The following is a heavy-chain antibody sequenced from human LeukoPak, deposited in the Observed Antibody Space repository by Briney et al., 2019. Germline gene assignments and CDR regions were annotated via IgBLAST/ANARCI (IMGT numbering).Heavy chain of an antibody. J-gene: IGHJ5*02. CDR1: GGSFSGYY. V-gene: IGHV4-34*01. Sequence: SETLSLTCAVYGGSFSGYYWSWIRQPPGKGLEWIGEINHSGSTNYNPSLKSRVTISVDTSKNQFSLTLTSMIAADTAVYYCARGQVPAARGYNWFGPWGQGTLVTVSS. D-gene: IGHD2-2*01. CDR3: ARGQVPAARGYNWFGP. CDR2: INHSGST.